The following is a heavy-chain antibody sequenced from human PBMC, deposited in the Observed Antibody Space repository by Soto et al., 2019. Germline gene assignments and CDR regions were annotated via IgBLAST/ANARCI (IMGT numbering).Heavy chain of an antibody. Sequence: ASVKVSCKASGYTFTSYGISWVRQAPGQGLEWMGWISAYNGNTNYAQKLQGRVTMTTDTSTSTAYMELRSLRSDDTAVYYCARVGVLRYFGRPNAFDIWGQGTMVTVSS. CDR1: GYTFTSYG. V-gene: IGHV1-18*01. CDR2: ISAYNGNT. J-gene: IGHJ3*02. D-gene: IGHD3-9*01. CDR3: ARVGVLRYFGRPNAFDI.